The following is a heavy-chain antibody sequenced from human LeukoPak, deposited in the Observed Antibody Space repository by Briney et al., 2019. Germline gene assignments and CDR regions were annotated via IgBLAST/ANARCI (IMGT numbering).Heavy chain of an antibody. D-gene: IGHD3-10*01. CDR2: IYTSGST. CDR1: GGSISSYY. V-gene: IGHV4-4*07. CDR3: ARRPYYYGSGGFDY. J-gene: IGHJ4*02. Sequence: SETLSLTCTVSGGSISSYYWSWIRQPAGKGLEWIGRIYTSGSTNYNPSLKSRVTMSVDTSKNQFSLKLSSVTAADTAVYYCARRPYYYGSGGFDYWGQGTLVTVSS.